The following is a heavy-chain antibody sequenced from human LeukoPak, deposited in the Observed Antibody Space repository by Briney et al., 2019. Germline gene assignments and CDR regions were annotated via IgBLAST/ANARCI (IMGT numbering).Heavy chain of an antibody. J-gene: IGHJ4*02. CDR3: ARAKDSYGYSGFDY. Sequence: GAPVKVSCKASGYTFTSYGISWVRQAPGQGLEWMGWISAYNGNTNYAQKLQGRVTMTTDTSTSTAYMELRSLRSDDTAVYYCARAKDSYGYSGFDYWGQGTLVTVSS. CDR1: GYTFTSYG. CDR2: ISAYNGNT. V-gene: IGHV1-18*01. D-gene: IGHD5-18*01.